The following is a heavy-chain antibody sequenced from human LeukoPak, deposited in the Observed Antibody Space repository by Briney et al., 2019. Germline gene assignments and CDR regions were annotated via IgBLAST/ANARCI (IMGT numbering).Heavy chain of an antibody. D-gene: IGHD3-16*01. CDR1: GYTFTGYH. J-gene: IGHJ5*02. CDR2: INPNSGGT. CDR3: ARKPLWANWFDP. Sequence: GASVKVSCKASGYTFTGYHMHWVRQAPGQGLEWMGWINPNSGGTNYAQKFQGRVTMTRDTSISTAYMELSRLRSDDTAVYYCARKPLWANWFDPWGQGTLVTVSS. V-gene: IGHV1-2*02.